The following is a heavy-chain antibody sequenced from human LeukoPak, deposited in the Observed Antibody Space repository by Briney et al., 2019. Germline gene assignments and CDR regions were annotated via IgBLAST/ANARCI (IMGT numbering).Heavy chain of an antibody. CDR2: IYYSGST. J-gene: IGHJ4*02. CDR3: ARGNYAGSGYWLDY. Sequence: SETLPLTCTVSGGSISSGSYYWNWIRQHPGKGLEWIGYIYYSGSTYYNPSLKSRVTISVHTSKNQFSLNLSSVTAADTAVYYCARGNYAGSGYWLDYWGQGTLVTVSS. V-gene: IGHV4-31*03. CDR1: GGSISSGSYY. D-gene: IGHD3-22*01.